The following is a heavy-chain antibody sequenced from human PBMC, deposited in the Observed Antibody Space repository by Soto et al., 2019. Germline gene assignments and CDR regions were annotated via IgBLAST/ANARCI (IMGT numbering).Heavy chain of an antibody. CDR2: IYYSGST. J-gene: IGHJ3*02. D-gene: IGHD6-13*01. V-gene: IGHV4-31*03. CDR1: GGSISSGGYY. CDR3: ARLLYSSSWYGGAFDI. Sequence: TLSLTCTVSGGSISSGGYYWSWIRQHPGKGLEWIGYIYYSGSTYYNPSLKSRVTISVDTSKNQFSLKLSSVTAADTAVYYCARLLYSSSWYGGAFDIWGQGTMVTVSS.